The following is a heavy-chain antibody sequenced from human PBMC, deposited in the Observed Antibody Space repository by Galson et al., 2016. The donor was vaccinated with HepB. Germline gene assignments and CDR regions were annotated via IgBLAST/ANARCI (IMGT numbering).Heavy chain of an antibody. CDR1: GFTFSTYP. Sequence: SLRLSCAASGFTFSTYPMGWVRQAPGKGPEWVSGINAGGNNRYYSDSVEGRFAISRGNSKNTLYLQLDNLRGEDTAVYYCVKYVGLDGFDYWGQGTLVIVSS. CDR2: INAGGNNR. J-gene: IGHJ4*02. D-gene: IGHD3/OR15-3a*01. V-gene: IGHV3-23*01. CDR3: VKYVGLDGFDY.